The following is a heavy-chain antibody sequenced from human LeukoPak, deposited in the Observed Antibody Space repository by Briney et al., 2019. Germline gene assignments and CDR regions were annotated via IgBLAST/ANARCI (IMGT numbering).Heavy chain of an antibody. Sequence: SETLSLTCTVSGGSISSYYWSWLRQPPGRGLEWIGYIYYSGSTNYNPSLKSRVTISVDTSKNQFSLKLSSVTAADTAVYYCAGMYEYSSSSWCDPWAQGTLVTVSS. CDR1: GGSISSYY. CDR3: AGMYEYSSSSWCDP. D-gene: IGHD6-6*01. J-gene: IGHJ5*02. CDR2: IYYSGST. V-gene: IGHV4-59*01.